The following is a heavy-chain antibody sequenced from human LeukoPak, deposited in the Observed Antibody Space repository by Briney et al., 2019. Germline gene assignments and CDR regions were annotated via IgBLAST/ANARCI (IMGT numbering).Heavy chain of an antibody. Sequence: ASVKVSCKASGYTFTSYGISWVRQAPGQGLEWMGWISAYNGNTNYAQKLQGRVTMTTDTSTSTAYMELRSLRSDDTAVYYCARGWSSSWYGGPFWFDPWGQGTLVTVSS. V-gene: IGHV1-18*01. CDR3: ARGWSSSWYGGPFWFDP. D-gene: IGHD6-13*01. CDR2: ISAYNGNT. CDR1: GYTFTSYG. J-gene: IGHJ5*02.